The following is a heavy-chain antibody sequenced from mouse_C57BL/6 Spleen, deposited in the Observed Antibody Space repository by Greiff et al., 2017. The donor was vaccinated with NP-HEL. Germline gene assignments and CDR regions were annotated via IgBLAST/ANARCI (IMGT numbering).Heavy chain of an antibody. D-gene: IGHD2-1*01. CDR2: INPYNGGT. CDR3: ARRARIHGNDAMDY. V-gene: IGHV1-19*01. CDR1: GYTFTDYY. Sequence: VQLQQSGPVLVKPGASVKMSCKASGYTFTDYYMNWVKQSHGKSLEWIGVINPYNGGTSYNQKFKGKATLTVDKSSSTAYMELNSLTSEDSAVYYCARRARIHGNDAMDYWGQGTSVTVSS. J-gene: IGHJ4*01.